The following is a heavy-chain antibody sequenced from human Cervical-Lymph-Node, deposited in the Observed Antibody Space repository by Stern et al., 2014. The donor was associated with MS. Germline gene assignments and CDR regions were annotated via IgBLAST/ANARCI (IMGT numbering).Heavy chain of an antibody. CDR2: ITNVGST. V-gene: IGHV3-53*01. D-gene: IGHD1-1*01. CDR3: ARDTSSRERSDW. CDR1: GFTVSRDY. J-gene: IGHJ4*02. Sequence: EVQLVESGGGVIQPGGSLRLSCTASGFTVSRDYMTWVRQAPGKGLEWVSLITNVGSTFYTDSVKGRFTISRDNSKNTVYLHMTSLRAEDTAMYYCARDTSSRERSDWWGQGTLVTVSS.